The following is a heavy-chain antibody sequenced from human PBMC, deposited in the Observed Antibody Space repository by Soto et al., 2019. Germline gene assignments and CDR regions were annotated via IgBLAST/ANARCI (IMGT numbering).Heavy chain of an antibody. CDR2: IKSKTDGGTT. V-gene: IGHV3-15*07. Sequence: EVQLVESGGGLVKPGGSLRLSCAASGFTFSNAWMNWVRQAPGKGLEWVGRIKSKTDGGTTDYAAPVKGRFTISRDDSKNTLYLQMNSLKTEDTAVYYCTTAAQLWPYSPSFGPYYYGMDVWGQGTTVTVSS. CDR1: GFTFSNAW. CDR3: TTAAQLWPYSPSFGPYYYGMDV. J-gene: IGHJ6*02. D-gene: IGHD5-18*01.